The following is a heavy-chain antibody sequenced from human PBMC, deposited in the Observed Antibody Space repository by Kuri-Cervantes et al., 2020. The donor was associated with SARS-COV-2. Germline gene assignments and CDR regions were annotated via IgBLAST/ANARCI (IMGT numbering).Heavy chain of an antibody. V-gene: IGHV1-69*05. Sequence: SVKVSCKASGYTFTGYYMHWVRQAPGQGLEWMGGIIPIFGTANYAQKFQGRVTITTDESTSTAYMELSSLRSEDTAVYYCARDPYYYDSSGYYAGNWFDPWGQGTLVTVSS. J-gene: IGHJ5*02. D-gene: IGHD3-22*01. CDR2: IIPIFGTA. CDR1: GYTFTGYY. CDR3: ARDPYYYDSSGYYAGNWFDP.